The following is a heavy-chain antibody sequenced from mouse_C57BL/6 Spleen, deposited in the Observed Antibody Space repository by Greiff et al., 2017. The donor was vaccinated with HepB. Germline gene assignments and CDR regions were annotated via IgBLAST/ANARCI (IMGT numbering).Heavy chain of an antibody. J-gene: IGHJ3*01. CDR3: ARLGDYDFAY. D-gene: IGHD2-4*01. V-gene: IGHV1-50*01. Sequence: VQLQQPGAELVKPGASVKLSCKASGYTFTSYWMQWVKQRPGQGLEWIGEIDPSDSYTNYNQKFKGKATLTVDTSSSTAYMQLSSLTSEDSAVYYCARLGDYDFAYWGQGTLVTVSA. CDR2: IDPSDSYT. CDR1: GYTFTSYW.